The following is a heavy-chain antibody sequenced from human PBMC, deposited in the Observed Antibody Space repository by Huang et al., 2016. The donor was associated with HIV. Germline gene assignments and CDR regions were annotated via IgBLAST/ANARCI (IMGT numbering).Heavy chain of an antibody. V-gene: IGHV3-49*03. CDR1: GFVFNDYT. Sequence: VESGGAVIQPGQFLRLSCGGSGFVFNDYTINWFRQAPGKGLEWISFIISKSFGGSSKYAPSVKDRFSVSRDEARNIAYLQMDNPTVDDTAVYFCSPSGNDYYYFYMDVWGKGTSVIVSS. CDR3: SPSGNDYYYFYMDV. J-gene: IGHJ6*03. D-gene: IGHD6-25*01. CDR2: IISKSFGGSS.